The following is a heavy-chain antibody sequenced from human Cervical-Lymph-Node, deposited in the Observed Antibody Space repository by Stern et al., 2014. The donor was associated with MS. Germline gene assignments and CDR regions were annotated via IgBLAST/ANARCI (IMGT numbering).Heavy chain of an antibody. CDR2: ISSSSSYI. CDR3: ARDNFEYSTESFDY. J-gene: IGHJ4*02. Sequence: EVQLLESGGGLVKPGGALRLSCAASGFTFSSYSMNGVRQAQGQGLEWVSSISSSSSYIYYADSVKGRFTISRDNAKNSLYLQMNSLRAEDTAVYYCARDNFEYSTESFDYWGQGTLVTVSS. V-gene: IGHV3-21*01. D-gene: IGHD6-6*01. CDR1: GFTFSSYS.